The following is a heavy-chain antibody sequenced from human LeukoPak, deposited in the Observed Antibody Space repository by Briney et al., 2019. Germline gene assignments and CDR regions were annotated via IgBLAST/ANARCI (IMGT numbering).Heavy chain of an antibody. Sequence: GGSLRLSCVASGFTVSNNHMTWVRQAPGKGLECVSVIFNGGNTRYADSVKGRFTISRDNSKNTVYLQMNSLRAEDTAVYYCARDYDYIWGSHFGYWGQGTLVTVSS. J-gene: IGHJ4*02. V-gene: IGHV3-53*01. CDR3: ARDYDYIWGSHFGY. CDR2: IFNGGNT. D-gene: IGHD3-16*01. CDR1: GFTVSNNH.